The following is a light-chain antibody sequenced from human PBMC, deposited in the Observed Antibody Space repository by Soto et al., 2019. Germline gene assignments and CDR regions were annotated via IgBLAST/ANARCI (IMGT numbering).Light chain of an antibody. Sequence: DIVMTQSPDSLAVSLCERATINCKSSQSVLYSSNNKNYLAWYQQKPGQPPRLLIYDTSNRATGIPARFSGSGSGTDFTLTISSLEPEDFAVYYCQQRSNWPLTFGQGTRLEI. CDR3: QQRSNWPLT. J-gene: IGKJ5*01. CDR2: DTS. V-gene: IGKV4-1*01. CDR1: QSVLYSSNNKNY.